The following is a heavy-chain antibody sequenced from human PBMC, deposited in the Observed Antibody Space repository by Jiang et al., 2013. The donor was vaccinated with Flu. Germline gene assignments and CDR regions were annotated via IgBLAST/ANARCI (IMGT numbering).Heavy chain of an antibody. Sequence: QTLSLTCAISGDSVSSNSAAWNWIRQSPSRGLEWLGRTYYRSKWYNDYAVSVKSRITINPDTSKNQFSLQLNSVTPEDTAVYYCARGKGLRYDSSGYYRVFHYFDYWAREPWSPSPQ. CDR2: TYYRSKWYN. V-gene: IGHV6-1*01. J-gene: IGHJ4*02. D-gene: IGHD3-22*01. CDR1: GDSVSSNSAA. CDR3: ARGKGLRYDSSGYYRVFHYFDY.